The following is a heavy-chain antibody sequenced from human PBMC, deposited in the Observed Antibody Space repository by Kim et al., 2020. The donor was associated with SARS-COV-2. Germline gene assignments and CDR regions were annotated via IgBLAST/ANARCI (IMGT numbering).Heavy chain of an antibody. CDR1: GYTFTGQK. J-gene: IGHJ6*02. CDR3: ARDNTNWSLDV. Sequence: ASVKVSCKASGYTFTGQKMHWVRQAPGQGLEWMGIINPSDGGTRHAQKFQGRITVTSDTSTSTVYMELSSLTSEDTAVYYCARDNTNWSLDVWGQGTTVT. D-gene: IGHD2-2*01. V-gene: IGHV1-46*01. CDR2: INPSDGGT.